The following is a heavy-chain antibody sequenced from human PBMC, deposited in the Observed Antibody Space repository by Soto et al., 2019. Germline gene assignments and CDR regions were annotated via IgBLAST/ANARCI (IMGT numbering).Heavy chain of an antibody. V-gene: IGHV1-69*13. J-gene: IGHJ6*02. Sequence: ASVKVSCKASRVAFSKFIVTWVRQAPGLGLEWVGGIIPIFGTANYAQKFQGRVTITADESTSTSYMKLSSVTAADTAVYYCASGRARDYYYYGMDVWGQGTTVTVSS. CDR3: ASGRARDYYYYGMDV. CDR2: IIPIFGTA. D-gene: IGHD2-15*01. CDR1: RVAFSKFI.